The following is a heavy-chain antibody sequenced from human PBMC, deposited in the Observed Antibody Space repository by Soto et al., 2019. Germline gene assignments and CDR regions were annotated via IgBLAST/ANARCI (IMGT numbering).Heavy chain of an antibody. CDR2: IYWDDDK. D-gene: IGHD2-21*01. CDR1: GFSLSSSGMA. J-gene: IGHJ4*02. Sequence: QITLKESGPTLVKPTQTLTLTCTFSGFSLSSSGMAVGWIRQPPGKALEWLALIYWDDDKSYSPSLRSRLTITKDTSKNQAVLTMSNMDPVDTAPYCCSHSSRLYSDPPNSPYYFDYWGQGTLVTVSS. V-gene: IGHV2-5*02. CDR3: SHSSRLYSDPPNSPYYFDY.